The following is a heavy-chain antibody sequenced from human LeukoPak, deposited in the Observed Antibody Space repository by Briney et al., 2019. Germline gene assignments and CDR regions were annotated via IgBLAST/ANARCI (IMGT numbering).Heavy chain of an antibody. J-gene: IGHJ4*02. V-gene: IGHV4-4*07. CDR1: GGSISSYY. CDR3: ATDMIAVAAKEMDY. CDR2: IYTSGST. D-gene: IGHD6-19*01. Sequence: PSETLSLTCTVSGGSISSYYWSWIRQPAGKGLEWIGRIYTSGSTNYNPSLKSRVTMSVDTSKNQFSLKLSSVTAADTAVYYCATDMIAVAAKEMDYWGQGTLVTVSS.